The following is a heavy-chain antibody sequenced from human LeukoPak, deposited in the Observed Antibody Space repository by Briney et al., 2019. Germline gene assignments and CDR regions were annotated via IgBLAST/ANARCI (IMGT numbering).Heavy chain of an antibody. CDR3: ARDRDYYDSSGYYYVGAFDI. CDR1: GDSVSSNSAA. D-gene: IGHD3-22*01. J-gene: IGHJ3*02. V-gene: IGHV6-1*01. CDR2: TYYRSKWYN. Sequence: SETLSLTCAISGDSVSSNSAAWNWIRQSPSRGLEWLGRTYYRSKWYNDYAVSVKSRITINPDTSKNQFYLQLNSVTTEDTAVYYCARDRDYYDSSGYYYVGAFDIWGQGTMVTVSS.